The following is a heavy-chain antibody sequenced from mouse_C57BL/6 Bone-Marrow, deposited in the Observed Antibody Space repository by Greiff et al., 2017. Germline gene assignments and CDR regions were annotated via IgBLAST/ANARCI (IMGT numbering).Heavy chain of an antibody. CDR3: ARRGLYGNGFAY. CDR2: ISNGGGST. J-gene: IGHJ3*01. CDR1: GFTFSDYY. D-gene: IGHD2-1*01. Sequence: EVQGVESGGGLVQPGGSLKLSCAASGFTFSDYYMYWVRQTPEKRLEWVAYISNGGGSTYYPDTVKGRFTISRDNAKNTLYLQMSRLKSEDTAMYYCARRGLYGNGFAYWGQGTLVTVSA. V-gene: IGHV5-12*01.